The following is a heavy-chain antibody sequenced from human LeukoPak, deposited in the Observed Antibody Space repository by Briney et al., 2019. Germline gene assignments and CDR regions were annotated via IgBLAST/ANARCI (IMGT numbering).Heavy chain of an antibody. J-gene: IGHJ4*02. CDR3: TILDLEKGFDY. CDR1: GYTFTNYG. CDR2: IYPYNGNT. V-gene: IGHV1-18*01. D-gene: IGHD1-1*01. Sequence: ASVKVSCKASGYTFTNYGIDWLRQAPGQGLERMGWIYPYNGNTDYAQKFQGRVTMTTDTSTSTAYMELRSLRSDDTAMYYCTILDLEKGFDYWGQGTLITVSS.